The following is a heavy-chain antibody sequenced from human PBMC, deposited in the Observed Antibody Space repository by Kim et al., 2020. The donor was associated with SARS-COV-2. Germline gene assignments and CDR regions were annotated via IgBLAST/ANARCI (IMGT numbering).Heavy chain of an antibody. CDR3: ARGIVAVYDAFDI. V-gene: IGHV3-21*01. Sequence: GGSLRLSCAASGFTFSSYSMNLVRQAPGKGLEWVSSISSSSTYIYYADSVKGRFTISRDNAKNSLYLQMNSLRAEDTAVYYCARGIVAVYDAFDIWGQGTMVTVSS. J-gene: IGHJ3*02. D-gene: IGHD3-22*01. CDR2: ISSSSTYI. CDR1: GFTFSSYS.